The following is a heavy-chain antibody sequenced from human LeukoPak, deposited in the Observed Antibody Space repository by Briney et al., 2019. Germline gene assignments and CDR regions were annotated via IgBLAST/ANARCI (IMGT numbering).Heavy chain of an antibody. CDR3: ARISYDSSGYFDY. CDR1: GFTFRSSW. D-gene: IGHD3-22*01. J-gene: IGHJ4*02. V-gene: IGHV3-74*01. Sequence: GGSLRLSCAASGFTFRSSWMHWVRQAPGKGLVWVSRITSDGTNTNYAGSVEGRFTISRDSAKNTLYLEMNSLGAEDTAVYYCARISYDSSGYFDYWGQGTLVTVSS. CDR2: ITSDGTNT.